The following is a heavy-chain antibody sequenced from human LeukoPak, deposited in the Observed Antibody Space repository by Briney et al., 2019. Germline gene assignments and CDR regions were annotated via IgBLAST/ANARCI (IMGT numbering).Heavy chain of an antibody. CDR1: GFTVRNTY. V-gene: IGHV3-53*01. CDR2: IYSGGNT. Sequence: QAGGSLRLSCAGSGFTVRNTYMTWVRQAPGKGLEWVSVIYSGGNTYYADFVKGRFIPSRDNSKNTVFLQMNSLRAEDTAVYFCARGGNVGSYYYFDYWGQGTLVTVSS. D-gene: IGHD1-26*01. J-gene: IGHJ4*02. CDR3: ARGGNVGSYYYFDY.